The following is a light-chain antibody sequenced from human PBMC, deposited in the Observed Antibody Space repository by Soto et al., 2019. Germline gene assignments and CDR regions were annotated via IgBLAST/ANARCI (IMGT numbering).Light chain of an antibody. CDR2: DAS. J-gene: IGKJ4*01. CDR3: QQYNFWPPLT. V-gene: IGKV3-15*01. Sequence: EIVMTQSPATLSVSPGERATLSCRASQSVNSNLAWYRQKPGQAPRLLISDASTRATGVPARFSGSESGTEFTLTISSLQSGDSGIYYCQQYNFWPPLTFGGGTKVEIK. CDR1: QSVNSN.